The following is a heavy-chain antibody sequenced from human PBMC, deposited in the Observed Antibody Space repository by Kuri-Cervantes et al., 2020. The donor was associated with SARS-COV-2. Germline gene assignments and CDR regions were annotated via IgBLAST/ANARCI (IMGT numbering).Heavy chain of an antibody. J-gene: IGHJ4*02. Sequence: GGSLRLSCAASGFTVSSNEMSWVRQAPGKGLEWVSSISGGSTYYADSRKGRFTISRDNSKNTLHLQMNSLRAEDTAVYYCARAFGYYYDSSGYPLDYWGQGTLVTGSS. CDR3: ARAFGYYYDSSGYPLDY. CDR1: GFTVSSNE. V-gene: IGHV3-38-3*01. CDR2: ISGGST. D-gene: IGHD3-22*01.